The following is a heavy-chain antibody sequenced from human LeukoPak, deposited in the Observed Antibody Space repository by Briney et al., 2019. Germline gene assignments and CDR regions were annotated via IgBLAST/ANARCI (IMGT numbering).Heavy chain of an antibody. J-gene: IGHJ4*02. Sequence: PSETLSLTCTVSGGSISSSSYYWGWIRQPPGKGLEWVSSISSSSSYIYYADSVKGRFTISRDNAKNSLYLQMNSLRAEDTAVYYCARGDKSSGWYFFDYWGQGTLVTVSS. CDR1: GGSISSSS. D-gene: IGHD6-19*01. V-gene: IGHV3-21*01. CDR2: ISSSSSYI. CDR3: ARGDKSSGWYFFDY.